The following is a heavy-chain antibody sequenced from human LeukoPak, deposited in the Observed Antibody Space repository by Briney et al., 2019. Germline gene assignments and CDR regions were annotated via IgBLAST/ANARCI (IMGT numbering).Heavy chain of an antibody. D-gene: IGHD2-2*01. CDR1: GGSISSGDYY. J-gene: IGHJ2*01. Sequence: PSETLSLTWTVSGGSISSGDYYWSWIRQPPGKGLEWIGYIYNSGTIYYNPSLKSRLTISVDTSRNQFSLRLRSVTAADTAVYYCATAPLPATMWNWYFDLWGCGTLVTVSS. V-gene: IGHV4-30-4*01. CDR2: IYNSGTI. CDR3: ATAPLPATMWNWYFDL.